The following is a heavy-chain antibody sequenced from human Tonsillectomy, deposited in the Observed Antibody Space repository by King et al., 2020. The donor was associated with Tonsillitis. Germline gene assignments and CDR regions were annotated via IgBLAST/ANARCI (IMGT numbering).Heavy chain of an antibody. CDR2: IRSKAYGGTA. D-gene: IGHD3-22*01. Sequence: VQLVESGGGLVQPGRSLRLSCTASGFRFDDYGMSWFRQAPGKGLEWVSFIRSKAYGGTADYAASVKGRFTISRDDSKSIAYLQMNSLKTDDTDVYFCSRGGFYNSENWFDSWGQGTLVTVSS. CDR3: SRGGFYNSENWFDS. V-gene: IGHV3-49*03. CDR1: GFRFDDYG. J-gene: IGHJ5*01.